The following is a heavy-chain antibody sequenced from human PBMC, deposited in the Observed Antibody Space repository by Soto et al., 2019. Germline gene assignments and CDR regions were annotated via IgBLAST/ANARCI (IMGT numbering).Heavy chain of an antibody. CDR2: IIPIPGTA. V-gene: IGHV1-69*01. J-gene: IGHJ6*02. CDR3: ARSQGSSTSLEIYYYYYYGMDV. CDR1: GGTFGSYA. D-gene: IGHD2-2*01. Sequence: QVQLVQSGAEVKKPGSSLKVSCKASGGTFGSYAISWVRQAPGQGLEWMGGIIPIPGTANYAQKFQGRVTIAADESTSTAYMELSSLSSEDTAVYYCARSQGSSTSLEIYYYYYYGMDVWGQGTTVTVSS.